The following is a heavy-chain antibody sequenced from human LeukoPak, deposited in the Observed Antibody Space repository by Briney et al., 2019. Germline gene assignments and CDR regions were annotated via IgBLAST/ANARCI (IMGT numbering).Heavy chain of an antibody. CDR3: ARDGYSGSYYRLYYFFMDV. Sequence: GGSLRLSCAASGFMFTSYWMSWVRQAPGKGLEWVANINQDGSAKYYVDSVKGRFTISRDNSENTLYLQMNSLRGEDTAVYYCARDGYSGSYYRLYYFFMDVWGKGTTVTVSS. J-gene: IGHJ6*03. CDR2: INQDGSAK. CDR1: GFMFTSYW. V-gene: IGHV3-7*03. D-gene: IGHD1-26*01.